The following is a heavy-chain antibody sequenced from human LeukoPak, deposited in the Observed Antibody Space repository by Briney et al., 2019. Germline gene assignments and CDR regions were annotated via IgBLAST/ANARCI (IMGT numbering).Heavy chain of an antibody. Sequence: GGSLRLSCAASGFTFSSYGMHWVRQAPGKGLEWVAFIRYDGSNKYYADSVKGRFTISRDNSKDTLYLQMNSLRAEDTAVYCCAKASAPDYYGSGSYYNVIDYWGQGTLVTVSS. D-gene: IGHD3-10*01. CDR2: IRYDGSNK. V-gene: IGHV3-30*02. CDR1: GFTFSSYG. CDR3: AKASAPDYYGSGSYYNVIDY. J-gene: IGHJ4*02.